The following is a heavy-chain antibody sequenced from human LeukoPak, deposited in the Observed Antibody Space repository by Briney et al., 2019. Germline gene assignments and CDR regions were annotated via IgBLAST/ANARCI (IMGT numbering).Heavy chain of an antibody. CDR1: GGSITRSRYH. J-gene: IGHJ4*02. D-gene: IGHD3-3*01. Sequence: SQTLSLTCNVSGGSITRSRYHWSWIRQPAGKGLEWIGRIYTSGSTSYNPSLKSRVTISLDTSNNQFSLKVTSVTAADTAVYYCAREDEWQENDYWGQGTLVLVSS. CDR2: IYTSGST. CDR3: AREDEWQENDY. V-gene: IGHV4-61*02.